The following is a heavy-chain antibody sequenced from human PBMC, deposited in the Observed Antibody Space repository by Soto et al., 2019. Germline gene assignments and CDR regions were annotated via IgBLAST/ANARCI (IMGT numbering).Heavy chain of an antibody. CDR3: AKLVDYIWGSYRSFDY. CDR1: GFTFSSYA. J-gene: IGHJ4*02. V-gene: IGHV3-23*01. Sequence: GGSLRLSCAASGFTFSSYAVSWVRQAPGKGLEWVSAISGSGSSTFYADSVKGRFTISRDNSKNTLYLQMNSLRAEDTAVYYCAKLVDYIWGSYRSFDYWGQGTLVTVSS. CDR2: ISGSGSST. D-gene: IGHD3-16*02.